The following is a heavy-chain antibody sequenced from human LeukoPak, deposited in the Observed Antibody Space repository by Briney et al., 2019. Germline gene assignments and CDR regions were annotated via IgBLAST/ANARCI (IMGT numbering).Heavy chain of an antibody. D-gene: IGHD3/OR15-3a*01. Sequence: SETLSLTCAVSGGSFSGYYWSWIRQAPGKGLEWIREINHSGSLNYNASLKRRVSISANTSKNQLSLKLTSVTASATAVYYCARESGGTGHWGQGTLVTVSS. CDR2: INHSGSL. CDR3: ARESGGTGH. V-gene: IGHV4-34*01. J-gene: IGHJ4*02. CDR1: GGSFSGYY.